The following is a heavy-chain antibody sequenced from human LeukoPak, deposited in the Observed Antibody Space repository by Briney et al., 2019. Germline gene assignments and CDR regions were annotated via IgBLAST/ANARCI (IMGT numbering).Heavy chain of an antibody. J-gene: IGHJ6*02. CDR2: IYTSGST. CDR1: GGSISSYY. V-gene: IGHV4-4*07. D-gene: IGHD3-3*01. Sequence: SETLSLTCTVSGGSISSYYWSWIRQPAGKGLEWIGRIYTSGSTNYNPSLKSRVTMSVDTSKNQFSLKLSSVTAADTAVYYCARDNPQHFYDFWSGISGYYYYGMDVWGQGTTVTVSS. CDR3: ARDNPQHFYDFWSGISGYYYYGMDV.